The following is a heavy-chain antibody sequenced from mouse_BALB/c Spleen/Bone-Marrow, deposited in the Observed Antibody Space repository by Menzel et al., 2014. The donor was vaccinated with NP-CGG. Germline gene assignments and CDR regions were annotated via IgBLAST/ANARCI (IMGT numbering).Heavy chain of an antibody. V-gene: IGHV1S26*01. J-gene: IGHJ2*01. D-gene: IGHD2-1*01. Sequence: MSCKASGYTFTSYTMHWVKQRPGQGLEWIGYINPSSGYTNYNQKFKDKATLTADKSSSTAYMQLSSLTSEDSAVYYCARYGNYGDYFDYWGQGTTLTVSS. CDR1: GYTFTSYT. CDR2: INPSSGYT. CDR3: ARYGNYGDYFDY.